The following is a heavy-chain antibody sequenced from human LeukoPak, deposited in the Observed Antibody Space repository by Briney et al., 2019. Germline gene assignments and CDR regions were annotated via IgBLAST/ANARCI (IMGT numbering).Heavy chain of an antibody. D-gene: IGHD1-26*01. CDR3: ARADREKGNDFDI. CDR1: GGSVSSGSYY. J-gene: IGHJ3*02. Sequence: SETLSLTCTVSGGSVSSGSYYWSWIRQPPGKGLEWIGYIYYSGSTNYNPSLKSRVTISVDTSKNQFSLKLSSVAAADAAVYYCARADREKGNDFDIWGQGTMVTVSS. V-gene: IGHV4-61*01. CDR2: IYYSGST.